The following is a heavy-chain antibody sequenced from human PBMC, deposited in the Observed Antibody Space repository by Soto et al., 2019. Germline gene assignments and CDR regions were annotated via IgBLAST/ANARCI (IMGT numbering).Heavy chain of an antibody. D-gene: IGHD2-2*01. CDR2: IKSKTDGEII. V-gene: IGHV3-15*01. J-gene: IGHJ4*02. Sequence: SWIRQPPGKGLEWVARIKSKTDGEIIDYVAPVKGRFTISRDDSSNTLYLEMNSLKTEDTAVYYCTADLGSCTSTGCYYMGADYRGQRTLDTGSS. CDR3: TADLGSCTSTGCYYMGADY.